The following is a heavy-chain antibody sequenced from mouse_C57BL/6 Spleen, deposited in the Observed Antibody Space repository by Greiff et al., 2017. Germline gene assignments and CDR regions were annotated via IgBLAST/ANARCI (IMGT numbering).Heavy chain of an antibody. CDR2: INPYNGDT. Sequence: EVKVVESGPELVKPGDSVKISCKASGYSFTGYFMNWVMQSHGKSLEWIGRINPYNGDTFYNQKFKGKATLTVDKSSSTAHMELRSLTSEDSAVYYCARYYGSSFYFDYWGQGTTLTVSS. J-gene: IGHJ2*01. CDR1: GYSFTGYF. D-gene: IGHD1-1*01. CDR3: ARYYGSSFYFDY. V-gene: IGHV1-20*01.